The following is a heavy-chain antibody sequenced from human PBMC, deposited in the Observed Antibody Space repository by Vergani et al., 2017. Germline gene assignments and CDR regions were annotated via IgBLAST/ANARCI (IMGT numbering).Heavy chain of an antibody. D-gene: IGHD2-2*01. CDR2: ISAYNGNT. J-gene: IGHJ4*02. Sequence: QVQLVQSGAEVKKPGASVKVSCKVSGYTLTELSMHWVRQAPGQGLEWMGWISAYNGNTNYAQKLQGRVTMTTDTSTSTAYMELRSLRSDDTAVYYCAREGTSCYDYWGQGTLVTVSS. CDR3: AREGTSCYDY. CDR1: GYTLTELS. V-gene: IGHV1-18*01.